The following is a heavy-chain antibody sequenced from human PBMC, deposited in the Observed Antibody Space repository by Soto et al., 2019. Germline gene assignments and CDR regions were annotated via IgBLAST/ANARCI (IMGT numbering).Heavy chain of an antibody. CDR1: GYTFRSYG. V-gene: IGHV1-18*01. CDR3: AKADSNYAGKFSYYFMDV. CDR2: ISAYSSNT. J-gene: IGHJ6*03. D-gene: IGHD4-4*01. Sequence: ASVTVSCKASGYTFRSYGISWVRQAPGQGLEWLGWISAYSSNTHYAQKFQGKVTMTTDTSTSTAYMELRSLRSDDTAMYYCAKADSNYAGKFSYYFMDVWGKGTMVTVSS.